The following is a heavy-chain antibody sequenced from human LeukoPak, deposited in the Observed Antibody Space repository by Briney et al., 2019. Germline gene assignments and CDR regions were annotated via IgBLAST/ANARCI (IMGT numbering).Heavy chain of an antibody. Sequence: GGSLRLSCAASEFTVSSNYMSWVRQAPGKGVEWVSVIYSGGSTYYADSVKGRFTISRDNSKKTRGLKMNNRRAEDRAVDYYARWQQLVPQVFPVERGGAFDIWGQGTMVTVSS. D-gene: IGHD6-13*01. CDR1: EFTVSSNY. J-gene: IGHJ3*02. CDR2: IYSGGST. CDR3: ARWQQLVPQVFPVERGGAFDI. V-gene: IGHV3-66*02.